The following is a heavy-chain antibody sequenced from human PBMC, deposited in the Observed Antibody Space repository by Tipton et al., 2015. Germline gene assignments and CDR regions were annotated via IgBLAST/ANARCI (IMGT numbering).Heavy chain of an antibody. V-gene: IGHV4-34*01. CDR3: ASLRRLAYYYFDMDV. D-gene: IGHD1-1*01. Sequence: TLSLTCAVYGGSFSDYYWSWVRQPPGKGLEWIGEINHSGSTNYNPSLKSRVTISVDTSEYQSSLKLRSVTAADTAVYYCASLRRLAYYYFDMDVWGQGTTVTVSS. CDR1: GGSFSDYY. J-gene: IGHJ6*02. CDR2: INHSGST.